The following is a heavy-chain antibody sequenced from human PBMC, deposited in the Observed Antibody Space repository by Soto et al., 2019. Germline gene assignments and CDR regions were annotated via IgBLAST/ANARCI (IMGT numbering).Heavy chain of an antibody. CDR3: ARDDDYGDNAFDY. D-gene: IGHD4-17*01. J-gene: IGHJ4*02. CDR2: IWNDGGTK. CDR1: GFTFSHYG. V-gene: IGHV3-33*01. Sequence: QMQLVESGGGLVQPGRSLRLSCAASGFTFSHYGMHWVRQAPGKGLEWVAVIWNDGGTKFYADSVKGRFTISRDNSKKTLYLQMNSLGVDDTAVYFCARDDDYGDNAFDYWGRGTLVTVSS.